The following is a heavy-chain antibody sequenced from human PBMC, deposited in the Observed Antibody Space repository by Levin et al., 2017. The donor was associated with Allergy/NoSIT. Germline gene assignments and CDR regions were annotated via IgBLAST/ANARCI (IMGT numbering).Heavy chain of an antibody. CDR3: ARVRGGGSTTYYMDG. CDR1: GFTFSDYY. V-gene: IGHV3-11*05. J-gene: IGHJ6*03. CDR2: ISSSSTYT. D-gene: IGHD2-15*01. Sequence: GGSLRLSCAASGFTFSDYYMSWIRQAPGKGLEWVSYISSSSTYTNYADSVKGRFTISRDNAKNSLYLQMNSQRAEDTAVYYCARVRGGGSTTYYMDGWGKGTTVTVSS.